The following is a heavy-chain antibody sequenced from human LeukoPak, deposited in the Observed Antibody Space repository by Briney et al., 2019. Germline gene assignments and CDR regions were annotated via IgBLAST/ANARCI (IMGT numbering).Heavy chain of an antibody. V-gene: IGHV1-18*01. Sequence: GASVKVSCKASGYTFTSYGISWVRQAPGQGLEWMGWISAYNGNTNYAQKLQGRVTMTTDTSTSTAYMELRSLRSDDTAVYYCARDLSSGDYVSYMDVWGKGTTVTISS. CDR1: GYTFTSYG. CDR3: ARDLSSGDYVSYMDV. J-gene: IGHJ6*03. D-gene: IGHD4-17*01. CDR2: ISAYNGNT.